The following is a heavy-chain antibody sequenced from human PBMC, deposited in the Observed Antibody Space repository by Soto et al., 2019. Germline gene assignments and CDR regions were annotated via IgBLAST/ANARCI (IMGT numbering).Heavy chain of an antibody. J-gene: IGHJ4*02. V-gene: IGHV3-23*01. Sequence: EVQLLESGGGLVRPGVSLRLSCAASGCTFKTYAMSWVRQAPGKGLEWVAGLFGSGGGNTYADSVRGRFTISRDNFNNMLYLQMAGLRVDDTAVYYCAKDRQPDGLWPFDHWGQGTLVTVSA. D-gene: IGHD2-8*01. CDR3: AKDRQPDGLWPFDH. CDR1: GCTFKTYA. CDR2: LFGSGGGN.